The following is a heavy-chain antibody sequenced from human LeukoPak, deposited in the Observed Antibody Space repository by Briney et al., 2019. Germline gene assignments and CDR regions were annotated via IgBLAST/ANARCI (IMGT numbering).Heavy chain of an antibody. CDR1: GFTFSTYV. D-gene: IGHD6-13*01. Sequence: GGSLRLSCAASGFTFSTYVMHWVRQAPGKGLEWVAVISYDGNNKYYADSVKGRFTISRDNSKNTLYLQMNSLRAEDTAVYYCARVAAAVSNWFDPWGQGTLVTVSS. V-gene: IGHV3-30*14. CDR3: ARVAAAVSNWFDP. J-gene: IGHJ5*02. CDR2: ISYDGNNK.